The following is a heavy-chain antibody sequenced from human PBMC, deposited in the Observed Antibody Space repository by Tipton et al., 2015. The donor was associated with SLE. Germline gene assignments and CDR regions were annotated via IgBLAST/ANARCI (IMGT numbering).Heavy chain of an antibody. CDR2: ISAYNGNT. CDR3: AIAVAVTLFFDY. D-gene: IGHD6-19*01. J-gene: IGHJ4*02. V-gene: IGHV1-18*01. CDR1: GFTFTSYG. Sequence: QLVQSGAEVKKPGASVKVSRKASGFTFTSYGISWVRQAPGQGLEWMGWISAYNGNTDYAQKLQGRVTMTTDTSTSTAYMELRSLRSEDTAVYYCAIAVAVTLFFDYWGQGALVTVSS.